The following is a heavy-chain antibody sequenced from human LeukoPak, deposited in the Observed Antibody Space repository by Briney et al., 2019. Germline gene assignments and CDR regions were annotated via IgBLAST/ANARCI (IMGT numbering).Heavy chain of an antibody. V-gene: IGHV4-4*07. CDR2: IYSTVT. J-gene: IGHJ5*02. CDR3: ARDSGTTGEVKFDP. Sequence: SETLSLTCTVSGGSISTYYLSWIRQPAGRGLEWIGRIYSTVTTYNPSLKSRVTMSADTSRNHVSLTLNSVTAADTAVYYCARDSGTTGEVKFDPWGQGTLVTVSS. CDR1: GGSISTYY. D-gene: IGHD3-10*01.